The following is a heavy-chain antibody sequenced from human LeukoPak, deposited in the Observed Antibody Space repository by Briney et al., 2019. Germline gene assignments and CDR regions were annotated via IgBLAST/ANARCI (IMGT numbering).Heavy chain of an antibody. J-gene: IGHJ4*02. Sequence: SETLSLTCTVSGGSISSHSWSWIRQPPGKGLDWIGSIYYSGSTYYNPSLKRRVTISVDTSKNQFSLKLNSVTAADTAVYYCASLRERSYYARGFDYWGQGTLVTVSS. D-gene: IGHD1-26*01. CDR2: IYYSGST. CDR3: ASLRERSYYARGFDY. CDR1: GGSISSHS. V-gene: IGHV4-39*01.